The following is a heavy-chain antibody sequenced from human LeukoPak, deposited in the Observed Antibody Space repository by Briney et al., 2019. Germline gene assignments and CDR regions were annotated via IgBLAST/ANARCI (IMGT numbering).Heavy chain of an antibody. CDR3: ARNTGRYYGGTPSDWWYFDL. D-gene: IGHD4-23*01. J-gene: IGHJ2*01. V-gene: IGHV4-31*01. CDR2: IYYSGST. CDR1: GGSIISGGYY. Sequence: PSETLSVTCTVSGGSIISGGYYWSWIRQHPGKGLEWIGYIYYSGSTYYNPSLKSPVTISVDTSKNQFSLTLSSVTAADTAVYYCARNTGRYYGGTPSDWWYFDLWGRGTLVTVSS.